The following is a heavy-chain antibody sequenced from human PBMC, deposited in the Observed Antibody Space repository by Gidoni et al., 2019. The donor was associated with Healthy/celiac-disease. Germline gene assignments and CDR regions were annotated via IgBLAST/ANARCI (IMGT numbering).Heavy chain of an antibody. J-gene: IGHJ4*02. CDR2: ISGSGGST. Sequence: VQLLESGEGLIQPVGSLRLFFAASGFTFSSYAMSWVRQAPGKGLEWVSAISGSGGSTYYADSVKGRFTISRDNSKNTLYLQMNSLRAEDTAVYYCAKGSFDYWGQGTLVTVSS. V-gene: IGHV3-23*01. CDR1: GFTFSSYA. CDR3: AKGSFDY.